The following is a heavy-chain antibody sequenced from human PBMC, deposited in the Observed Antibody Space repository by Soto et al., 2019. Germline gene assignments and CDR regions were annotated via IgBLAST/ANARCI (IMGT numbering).Heavy chain of an antibody. CDR2: ITDSGGNT. CDR1: GFTFSSYS. Sequence: GGSLRLSCAASGFTFSSYSMAWVRQAPGKGLEWVSSITDSGGNTYYADSVKGRFTMSRDNSKNTLYLQMNSLRAEDSAVYYCARLTPVSVGSHPAYWGQGTLVLVSS. D-gene: IGHD1-26*01. CDR3: ARLTPVSVGSHPAY. J-gene: IGHJ4*02. V-gene: IGHV3-23*01.